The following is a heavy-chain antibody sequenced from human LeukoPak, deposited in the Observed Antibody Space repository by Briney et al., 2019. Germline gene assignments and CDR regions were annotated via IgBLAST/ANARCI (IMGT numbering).Heavy chain of an antibody. CDR1: GRSFRGYY. Sequence: AEPLSLTCAVYGRSFRGYYWSWIRQPPGKGLEWIGEINHSGSTNHNPSLKSRVTIPVDTSKNQFSLKLSSVTAADTAVYYCARGPRIAVAGRRSWFDPWGQGTLVTVSS. D-gene: IGHD6-19*01. V-gene: IGHV4-34*01. CDR3: ARGPRIAVAGRRSWFDP. J-gene: IGHJ5*02. CDR2: INHSGST.